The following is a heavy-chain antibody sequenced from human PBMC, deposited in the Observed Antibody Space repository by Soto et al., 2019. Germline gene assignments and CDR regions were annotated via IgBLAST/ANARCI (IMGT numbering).Heavy chain of an antibody. V-gene: IGHV1-2*06. D-gene: IGHD1-26*01. CDR1: GYIFTDYY. CDR2: INPNSGGT. CDR3: ARDAAVGLFDY. J-gene: IGHJ4*02. Sequence: ASVKVSCKASGYIFTDYYMHWVRQAPGQELGWMGRINPNSGGTNYAQKFQGRVTMTRDTSISTAYTELRSLRSDDTAVYYCARDAAVGLFDYWGQGTLVTVSS.